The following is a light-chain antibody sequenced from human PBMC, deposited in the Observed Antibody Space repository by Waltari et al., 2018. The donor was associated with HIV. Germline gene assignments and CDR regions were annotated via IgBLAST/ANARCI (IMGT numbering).Light chain of an antibody. Sequence: EIVFTQSPGTLSLSPGERATLSCRASQTIYSSYLAWYQQKPGQAPRLLIYGASSRATGIPDRFSGSRSGTDFTLTINRLEPEDFAVYYCQQYGSSPAFGQGTKVEIK. V-gene: IGKV3-20*01. CDR2: GAS. CDR3: QQYGSSPA. CDR1: QTIYSSY. J-gene: IGKJ1*01.